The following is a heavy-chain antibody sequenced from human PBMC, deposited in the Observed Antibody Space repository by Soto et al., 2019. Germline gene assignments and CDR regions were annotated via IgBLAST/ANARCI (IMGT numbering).Heavy chain of an antibody. J-gene: IGHJ3*02. V-gene: IGHV3-23*01. D-gene: IGHD6-6*01. CDR1: GFTFSSYA. CDR3: APPQLEAFDI. CDR2: ISGSGGST. Sequence: EVQLLESGGGLVQPGGSLRLSCAASGFTFSSYAMSWVRQAPGKGLEWVSAISGSGGSTYYADAVKGRFTISRNNAKNTLYLQMNSLRAEDTAVYYCAPPQLEAFDIWGQGTMVTVSS.